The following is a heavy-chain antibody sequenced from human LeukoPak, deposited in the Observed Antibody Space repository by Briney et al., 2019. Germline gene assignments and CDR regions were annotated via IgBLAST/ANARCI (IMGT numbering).Heavy chain of an antibody. V-gene: IGHV3-23*01. D-gene: IGHD2-15*01. CDR3: YCSGGSWEDY. Sequence: GGSLRLSCAASGFTFSSYAMSWVRQAPGKGLEWVSAISGSGDSTYYADSVKGRFTISRDNSKNTLYLQMNSLRAEDTAVYYTYCSGGSWEDYWGQGTLVTVSS. J-gene: IGHJ4*02. CDR2: ISGSGDST. CDR1: GFTFSSYA.